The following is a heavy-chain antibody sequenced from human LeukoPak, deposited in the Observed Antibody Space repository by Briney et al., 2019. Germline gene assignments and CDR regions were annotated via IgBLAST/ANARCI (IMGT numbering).Heavy chain of an antibody. J-gene: IGHJ4*02. CDR3: AREGIIWGTYRYFDY. D-gene: IGHD3-16*02. CDR1: GFTFDDYA. V-gene: IGHV3-48*01. CDR2: ITSSSSTI. Sequence: PGGSLRLSCAASGFTFDDYAMNWVRQAPGKGLEWLSYITSSSSTIYYADSVKGRFTISRDNAKNSLYLQMNSLRAEDTAVYYCAREGIIWGTYRYFDYWGQGTLVTVSS.